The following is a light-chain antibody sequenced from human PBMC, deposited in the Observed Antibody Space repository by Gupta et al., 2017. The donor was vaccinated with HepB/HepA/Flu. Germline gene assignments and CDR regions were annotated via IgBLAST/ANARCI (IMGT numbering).Light chain of an antibody. V-gene: IGLV2-14*03. CDR3: SSYITSSTSVV. J-gene: IGLJ2*01. Sequence: QPALTKPASVSGSPGQSITISCPGDSSDASFYNYVSWYQHHPDKAPRLIIYDVSSRPSGVSNRFSGSKSGKTASLTISGLQAEDEADYYCSSYITSSTSVVFGGGTKLTVV. CDR1: SSDASFYNY. CDR2: DVS.